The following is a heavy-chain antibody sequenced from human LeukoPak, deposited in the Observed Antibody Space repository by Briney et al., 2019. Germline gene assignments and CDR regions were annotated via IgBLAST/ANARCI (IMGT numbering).Heavy chain of an antibody. Sequence: PSETLSLTCTVSGGSISSGDYYWSWIRQPPGKGLEWIGYIYYSRSTYYNPSLKSRVTISVDTSKNQFSLKLSSVTAADTAVYYCARETSGGDLDYWGQGTLVTVSS. CDR3: ARETSGGDLDY. CDR1: GGSISSGDYY. V-gene: IGHV4-30-4*01. D-gene: IGHD2-21*02. J-gene: IGHJ4*02. CDR2: IYYSRST.